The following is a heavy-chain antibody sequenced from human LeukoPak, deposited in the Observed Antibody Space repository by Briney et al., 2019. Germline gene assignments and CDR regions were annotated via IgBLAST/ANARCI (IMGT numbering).Heavy chain of an antibody. D-gene: IGHD3-22*01. J-gene: IGHJ4*02. CDR2: ISYDGSNK. V-gene: IGHV3-30-3*01. Sequence: PSRTLRLSCTASGFTFSSYAMHWVRQAPGKGLEWVGVISYDGSNKYYADSEKGLFIISSAYAKKSLYLQMNSLSADDTAVYYCARISYDSSGYYDYWGQGSLVTVSS. CDR3: ARISYDSSGYYDY. CDR1: GFTFSSYA.